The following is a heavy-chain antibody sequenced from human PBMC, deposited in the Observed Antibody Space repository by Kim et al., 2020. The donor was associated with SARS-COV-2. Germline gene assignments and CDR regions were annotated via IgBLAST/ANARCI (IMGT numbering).Heavy chain of an antibody. V-gene: IGHV4-34*01. CDR1: GGSFSGYY. CDR3: AEGEMVSSLCYYYYGMDV. D-gene: IGHD2-15*01. J-gene: IGHJ6*02. CDR2: INHSGST. Sequence: SETLSLTCAVSGGSFSGYYWSWVRQPPGTGLGWIGEINHSGSTNYNPSLTRRVTIPVDTSKNQFSLKLSPVTAADAAGYYCAEGEMVSSLCYYYYGMDVWGQGTTVTVSS.